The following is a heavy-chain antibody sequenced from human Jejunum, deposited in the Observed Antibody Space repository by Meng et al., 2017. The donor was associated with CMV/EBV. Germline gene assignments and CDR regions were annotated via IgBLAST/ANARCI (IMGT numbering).Heavy chain of an antibody. J-gene: IGHJ3*01. D-gene: IGHD2-15*01. CDR3: ARGVGAAGTTFDV. CDR1: GFTFRSFE. CDR2: IGSSGDSI. Sequence: ASGFTFRSFEMNWVRQAPGKGLEWVSYIGSSGDSIYYADSVRGRFTISRDNAKSSLYLQMNSLRGDDTAAYYCARGVGAAGTTFDVWGQGTKVTVSS. V-gene: IGHV3-48*03.